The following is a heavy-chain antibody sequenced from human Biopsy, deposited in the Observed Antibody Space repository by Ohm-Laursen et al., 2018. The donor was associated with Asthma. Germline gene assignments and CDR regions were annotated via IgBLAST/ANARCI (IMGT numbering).Heavy chain of an antibody. J-gene: IGHJ2*01. CDR2: IDPNSGGT. CDR3: ARIKIRIGAGTDRYFDL. Sequence: ASVKVSCKASGYPLTDYSVHWVRQAPGQGLEWMGRIDPNSGGTNYAQKFLGRVTMTRDTSVNTAFMVLSRLRSDDTAVYYCARIKIRIGAGTDRYFDLWGRDTLVTVSS. CDR1: GYPLTDYS. V-gene: IGHV1-2*06. D-gene: IGHD3-16*01.